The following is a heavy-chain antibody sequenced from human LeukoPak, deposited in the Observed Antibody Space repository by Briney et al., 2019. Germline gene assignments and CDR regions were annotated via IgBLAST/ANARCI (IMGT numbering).Heavy chain of an antibody. Sequence: GRSLRLSWAASEFIFSSYGMHWVRQAPGKGLEWVAVIWYDGSNKYYADSVKGRFTISRDNSKNTLYLQMNSLRAEDTAVYYCVKSNYYYDSSGYYVYYFDYWGQGTLVTVSS. CDR1: EFIFSSYG. J-gene: IGHJ4*02. CDR3: VKSNYYYDSSGYYVYYFDY. CDR2: IWYDGSNK. D-gene: IGHD3-22*01. V-gene: IGHV3-33*06.